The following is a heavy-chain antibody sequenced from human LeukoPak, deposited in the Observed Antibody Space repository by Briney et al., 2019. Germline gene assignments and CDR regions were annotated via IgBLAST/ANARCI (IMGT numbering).Heavy chain of an antibody. CDR1: GFTFSSYA. CDR3: AKLSGYPGAY. D-gene: IGHD3-22*01. CDR2: ITGGGGST. J-gene: IGHJ4*02. V-gene: IGHV3-23*01. Sequence: GGSLRLSCAASGFTFSSYAMSWVRQAPGKGLEWVSDITGGGGSTYYADSVKGRFTFSRDNSKNTLYLQMNSLRAEDTAVYFCAKLSGYPGAYWGQGTLVTVSS.